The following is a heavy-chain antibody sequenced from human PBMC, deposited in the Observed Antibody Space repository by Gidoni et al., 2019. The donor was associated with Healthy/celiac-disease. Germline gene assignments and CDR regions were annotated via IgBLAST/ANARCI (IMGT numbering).Heavy chain of an antibody. Sequence: QVQLQESGPGLVKPSQTLSLTCTVSGGSISRGGYYWSWIRQHPGKGLEWIGYIYYSGSTYYNPSLKSRVTISVDTSKNQFSLKLSSVTAADTAVYYCARSLGYCSGGSCYSDNWFDPWGQGTLVTVSS. V-gene: IGHV4-31*03. CDR1: GGSISRGGYY. J-gene: IGHJ5*02. CDR3: ARSLGYCSGGSCYSDNWFDP. D-gene: IGHD2-15*01. CDR2: IYYSGST.